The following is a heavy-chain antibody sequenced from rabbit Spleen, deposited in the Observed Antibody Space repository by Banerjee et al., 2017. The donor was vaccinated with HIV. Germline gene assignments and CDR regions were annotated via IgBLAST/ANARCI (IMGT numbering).Heavy chain of an antibody. CDR3: ARTGTFGGGYAFDL. Sequence: QSLEESGGDLVKPGASLTLTCTASGFSFSGNSYMCWVRQAPGKGLEWIACINTNNGDTDYATWTKGRFTISKTSSTTVTLQITSLTAADTATYFCARTGTFGGGYAFDLWGPGTLVTVS. CDR2: INTNNGDT. CDR1: GFSFSGNSY. D-gene: IGHD6-1*01. J-gene: IGHJ4*01. V-gene: IGHV1S40*01.